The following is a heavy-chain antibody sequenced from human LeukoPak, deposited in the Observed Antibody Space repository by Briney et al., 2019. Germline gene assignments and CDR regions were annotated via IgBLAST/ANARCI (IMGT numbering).Heavy chain of an antibody. CDR3: AKDIASYVRHRDV. D-gene: IGHD2-8*01. CDR2: ISWNSSNI. CDR1: GFTFDDYA. J-gene: IGHJ6*02. V-gene: IGHV3-9*01. Sequence: GGSLRLSCAASGFTFDDYAMHWVRQAPGKGLERVAGISWNSSNIGYADSLRGRFTISRDNAKNSLYLQINRRRAEDTALYYSAKDIASYVRHRDVWGQAPTVPVSS.